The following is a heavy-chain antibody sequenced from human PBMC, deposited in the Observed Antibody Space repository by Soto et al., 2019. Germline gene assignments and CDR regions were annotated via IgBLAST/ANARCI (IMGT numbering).Heavy chain of an antibody. V-gene: IGHV3-49*03. Sequence: GGSLRLSCTASGFTFGDYAMSWFRQAPGKGLEWVGFIRSKAYGGTTEYAASVKGRFTISRDDSKSIAYLQMNSLKTEDTAVYYCTRDTTPSRYYDFWANWFDPWGQGTLVTVSS. CDR2: IRSKAYGGTT. D-gene: IGHD3-3*01. CDR1: GFTFGDYA. CDR3: TRDTTPSRYYDFWANWFDP. J-gene: IGHJ5*02.